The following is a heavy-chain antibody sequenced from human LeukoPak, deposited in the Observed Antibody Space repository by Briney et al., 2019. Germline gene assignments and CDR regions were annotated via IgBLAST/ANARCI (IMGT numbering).Heavy chain of an antibody. CDR1: GFTFSRSW. V-gene: IGHV3-7*01. CDR2: IKEDGSET. Sequence: PGGSLRLSCAASGFTFSRSWMDWVRQAPGKGLEWVANIKEDGSETHYVDSAKGRFTISRDNAKNTLSLQVDSLRVEDTAIYYCSYSLNYWGQGTLVTVSS. J-gene: IGHJ4*02. CDR3: SYSLNY. D-gene: IGHD2-21*01.